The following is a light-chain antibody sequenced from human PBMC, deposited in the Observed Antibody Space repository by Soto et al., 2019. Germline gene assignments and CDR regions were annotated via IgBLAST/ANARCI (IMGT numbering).Light chain of an antibody. V-gene: IGLV2-14*01. Sequence: LTQPPSVSVAPGKTARITCGGNNIGSKSVHWYQQHPGKAPKLIIYGVSNRPSGISNRFSGSKSGNTASLTVSGLQAEDEADYYCSSYTATNTLVFGGGTKLTVL. CDR1: NIGSKS. J-gene: IGLJ2*01. CDR2: GVS. CDR3: SSYTATNTLV.